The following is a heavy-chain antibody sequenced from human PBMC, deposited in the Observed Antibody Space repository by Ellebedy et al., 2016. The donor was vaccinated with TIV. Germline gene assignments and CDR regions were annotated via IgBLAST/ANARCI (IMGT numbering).Heavy chain of an antibody. Sequence: ASVKVSCXASGYTFTGYYMHWVRQAPGQGLEWMGWINPNSGGTNYAQKFQGWVTMTRDTSISTAYMELSRLRSDDTAVYYCARTHSGSYFELDYWGQGTLVTVSS. D-gene: IGHD1-26*01. CDR3: ARTHSGSYFELDY. CDR2: INPNSGGT. J-gene: IGHJ4*02. CDR1: GYTFTGYY. V-gene: IGHV1-2*04.